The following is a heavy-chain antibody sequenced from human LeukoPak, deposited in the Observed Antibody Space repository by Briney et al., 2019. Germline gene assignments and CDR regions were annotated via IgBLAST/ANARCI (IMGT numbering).Heavy chain of an antibody. CDR2: IDTAGNT. J-gene: IGHJ4*02. Sequence: PGGSLRLSCAASEFTFSNYDMHWVRQATGKGLEWVSTIDTAGNTWYPGSVKGRFTISRENAKNSLTLQMNSLRVGDTAVYYCARAKMPGIQTAGRVNYFEFWGQGTLVTVSP. V-gene: IGHV3-13*01. CDR3: ARAKMPGIQTAGRVNYFEF. D-gene: IGHD6-13*01. CDR1: EFTFSNYD.